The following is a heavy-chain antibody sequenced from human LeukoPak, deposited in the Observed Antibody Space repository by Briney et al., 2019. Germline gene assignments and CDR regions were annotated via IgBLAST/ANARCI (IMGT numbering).Heavy chain of an antibody. V-gene: IGHV3-7*01. CDR2: INQDGSVK. Sequence: PGGSLRLSCAASGFTFSSYWMSWVRQAPGKGLEWVANINQDGSVKYYVDFVKGRFTISRDNAKNSLYLQMNSLRAEDTAVYYCARDPSGAEDDYWGQGTLVTVSS. CDR1: GFTFSSYW. J-gene: IGHJ4*02. D-gene: IGHD3-10*01. CDR3: ARDPSGAEDDY.